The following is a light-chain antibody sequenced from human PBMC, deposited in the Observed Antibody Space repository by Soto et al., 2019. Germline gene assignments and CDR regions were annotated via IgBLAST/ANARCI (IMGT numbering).Light chain of an antibody. J-gene: IGKJ4*01. V-gene: IGKV1-5*03. CDR2: KAS. CDR1: QSISSW. CDR3: QQYNSYSLT. Sequence: DIQMTQSPSTLSASVRDRVTITCRASQSISSWLAWYQQKPGKAPKFLIYKASNLEVGVPSRFSGSGSGTEFTLTISSLQPDDFATYYCQQYNSYSLTFGGGTKVEMK.